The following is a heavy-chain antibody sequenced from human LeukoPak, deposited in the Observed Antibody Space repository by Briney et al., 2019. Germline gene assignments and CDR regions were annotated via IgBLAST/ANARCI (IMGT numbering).Heavy chain of an antibody. CDR1: GFTFSSYD. D-gene: IGHD1-26*01. V-gene: IGHV3-13*04. Sequence: GGSLRLSCAASGFTFSSYDMHWVRHATGKGLEWVSGIGTAGDTHYAGSVKGRFTISRENAKNSLYLQMNSLRARDTAVYYCARGMGATTQSLFDQWGQGTLVTVSS. J-gene: IGHJ4*02. CDR3: ARGMGATTQSLFDQ. CDR2: IGTAGDT.